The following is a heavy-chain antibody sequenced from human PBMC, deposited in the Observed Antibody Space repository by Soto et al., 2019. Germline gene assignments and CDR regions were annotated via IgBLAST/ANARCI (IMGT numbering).Heavy chain of an antibody. D-gene: IGHD6-13*01. CDR2: ISSSGFT. J-gene: IGHJ4*02. CDR3: VRDCYSSSCFDL. V-gene: IGHV4-59*01. CDR1: GGSITPYY. Sequence: QVQLQESGPGLVKPSATLSLTCTVSGGSITPYYWSWIRQPPGKRLEWIGYISSSGFTNYNPSLNSRVTISVEPSKIQFSLTLSSVTAADTAVYYCVRDCYSSSCFDLGGKGTVVTVSS.